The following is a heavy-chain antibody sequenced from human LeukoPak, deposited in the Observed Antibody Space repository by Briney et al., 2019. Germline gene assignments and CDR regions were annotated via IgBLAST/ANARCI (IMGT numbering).Heavy chain of an antibody. CDR3: ARETDSTLFDY. Sequence: PGGSLRLSCAASGFTFSSYGMSWVRQAPGKGLEWVSAVSGSGGNTFYADSVKGRFTISRDNSKNTLLLQMNSLRAEDTAIYYCARETDSTLFDYWGQGTVATVSS. CDR1: GFTFSSYG. D-gene: IGHD2-2*01. J-gene: IGHJ4*02. CDR2: VSGSGGNT. V-gene: IGHV3-23*01.